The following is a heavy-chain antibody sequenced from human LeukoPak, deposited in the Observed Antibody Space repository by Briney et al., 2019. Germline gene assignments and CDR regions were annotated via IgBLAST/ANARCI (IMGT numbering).Heavy chain of an antibody. V-gene: IGHV4-59*08. J-gene: IGHJ6*02. CDR2: ISYSGYA. D-gene: IGHD6-13*01. Sequence: PSETLSLTCTVSGGSMSSYYWSWIRQPPGKGLEWIGYISYSGYANYNPSLKSRVSISVDTSKKQFSLKVHSVPAADTAVYYCARLHYSGSWYYGMDVWRQGTSVTVSS. CDR3: ARLHYSGSWYYGMDV. CDR1: GGSMSSYY.